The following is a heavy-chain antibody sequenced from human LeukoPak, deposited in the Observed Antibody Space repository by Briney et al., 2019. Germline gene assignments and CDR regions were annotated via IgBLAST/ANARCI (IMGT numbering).Heavy chain of an antibody. D-gene: IGHD3-22*01. Sequence: ASVNVSCKASGYTFTDYYMHWVRQAPGQGLGWMGWINPNSGGTNYAQKFPCRVTMTRDTSSSTAYMELSRLRSDDTAVYYCARASYYYDSSGYPGYYFDYWGQGTLVTVSS. CDR1: GYTFTDYY. J-gene: IGHJ4*02. V-gene: IGHV1-2*02. CDR2: INPNSGGT. CDR3: ARASYYYDSSGYPGYYFDY.